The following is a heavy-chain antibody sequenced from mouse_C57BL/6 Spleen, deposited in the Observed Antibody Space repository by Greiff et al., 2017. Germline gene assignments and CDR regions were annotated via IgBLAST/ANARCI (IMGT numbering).Heavy chain of an antibody. D-gene: IGHD2-3*01. Sequence: VQLKQSGPGLVKPSQSLSFTCSVTGYSITSGYYWNLIRQSPGNKLECMGYISYDGSTNYNPSLKNRISITRDTSKNQFFLKLNSVTTEDTAAYYCARYDGPPYYLDYWGQGTTLTVSS. CDR3: ARYDGPPYYLDY. J-gene: IGHJ2*01. CDR1: GYSITSGYY. V-gene: IGHV3-6*01. CDR2: ISYDGST.